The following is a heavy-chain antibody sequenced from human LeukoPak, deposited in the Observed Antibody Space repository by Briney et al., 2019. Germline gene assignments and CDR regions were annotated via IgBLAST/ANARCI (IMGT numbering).Heavy chain of an antibody. CDR2: ISPYNGNT. J-gene: IGHJ4*02. Sequence: GASVKVSCKASGYTFTSYDISWVRQAPGQALEWMGWISPYNGNTNYAQKLQGRVTMTTDTSTSTDYMELRSLRSDDTAVYYCARGDFWSGYSGYYFDYWGQGTLVTVSS. CDR1: GYTFTSYD. D-gene: IGHD3-3*01. V-gene: IGHV1-18*01. CDR3: ARGDFWSGYSGYYFDY.